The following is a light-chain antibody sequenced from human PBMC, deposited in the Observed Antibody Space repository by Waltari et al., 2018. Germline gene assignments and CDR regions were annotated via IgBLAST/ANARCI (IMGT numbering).Light chain of an antibody. V-gene: IGKV3-15*01. Sequence: EIVMTQSPATLSVSPGERARFPCRASQSIADNLAWYQQKPAQAPRLLIYGASTRATGVPGRFRGSGSGTEFTLTISSLQSEDVAIYYCQQYNHWPPITFGQGTRLEIK. CDR1: QSIADN. CDR3: QQYNHWPPIT. CDR2: GAS. J-gene: IGKJ5*01.